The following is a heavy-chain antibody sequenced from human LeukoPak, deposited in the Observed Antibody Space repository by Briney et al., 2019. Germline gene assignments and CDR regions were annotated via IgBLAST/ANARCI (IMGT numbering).Heavy chain of an antibody. CDR2: VSSSGANA. J-gene: IGHJ4*02. V-gene: IGHV3-23*01. CDR1: GFNFNNYA. Sequence: GGSLRLSCAASGFNFNNYAMNWVRQAPGKGLEWVSLVSSSGANAYYVDSVKGRFTISRDNSRNTLYLQMNSLRAEDTAVYYCAKDMYSSGWYGFDYWGQGTLVTVSS. D-gene: IGHD6-19*01. CDR3: AKDMYSSGWYGFDY.